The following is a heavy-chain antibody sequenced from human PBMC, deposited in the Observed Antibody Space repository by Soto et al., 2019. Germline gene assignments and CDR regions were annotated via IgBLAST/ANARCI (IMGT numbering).Heavy chain of an antibody. V-gene: IGHV5-51*01. CDR1: GYSFTSYW. CDR3: ARHDANRITGTLNYYYYGMDV. D-gene: IGHD1-20*01. Sequence: PGESLKISCKGSGYSFTSYWISWVRQMPGKGLEWMGIIYPGDSDTRYSPSFQGQVTISADKSISTAYLQWSSLKASDTAMYYCARHDANRITGTLNYYYYGMDVWGQGTTVTVSS. J-gene: IGHJ6*02. CDR2: IYPGDSDT.